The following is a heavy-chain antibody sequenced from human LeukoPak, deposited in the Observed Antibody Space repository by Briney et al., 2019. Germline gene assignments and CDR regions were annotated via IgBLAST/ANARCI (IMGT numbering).Heavy chain of an antibody. CDR3: ARALVGIVDYYMDV. CDR1: GYTFTGYY. Sequence: ASVKVSCKASGYTFTGYYMHWVRQAPGQGLEWMGWMNPNSGNTGYAQKFQGRVTITRNTSISTAYMELSSLRSEDTAVYYCARALVGIVDYYMDVWGKGTTVTVSS. D-gene: IGHD2-21*01. J-gene: IGHJ6*03. CDR2: MNPNSGNT. V-gene: IGHV1-8*03.